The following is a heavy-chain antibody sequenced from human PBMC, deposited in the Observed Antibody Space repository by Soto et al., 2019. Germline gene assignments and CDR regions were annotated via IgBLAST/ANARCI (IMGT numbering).Heavy chain of an antibody. J-gene: IGHJ5*02. CDR3: AREGSSSWSRWFDP. V-gene: IGHV3-33*01. CDR2: KWYDVSNK. D-gene: IGHD6-13*01. CDR1: GFTFSSYG. Sequence: GGCMRLSCAASGFTFSSYGMHRVRQAPGKGLECVAFKWYDVSNKYYADAVMCGFTISRDNSKNTLYLQMKSLRAEHTAVYYCAREGSSSWSRWFDPWGQGTLVAVSS.